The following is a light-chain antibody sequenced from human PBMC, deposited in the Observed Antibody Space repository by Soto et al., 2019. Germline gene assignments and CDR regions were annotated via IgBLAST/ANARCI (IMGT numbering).Light chain of an antibody. CDR2: DVN. J-gene: IGLJ3*02. CDR3: SSYTSTNTRWV. V-gene: IGLV2-14*01. Sequence: QAVVTQPASVSGSPGQSITISCTGASSDIGGYNYVSWYQQHPGKAPKLMIYDVNNGPSGVSNRFSGSKSGNTASLTISGLQAEDEADYYCSSYTSTNTRWVFGGGTKLTVL. CDR1: SSDIGGYNY.